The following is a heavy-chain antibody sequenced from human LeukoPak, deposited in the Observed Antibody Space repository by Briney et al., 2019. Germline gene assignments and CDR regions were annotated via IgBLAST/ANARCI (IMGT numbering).Heavy chain of an antibody. CDR1: GFTFSSYS. D-gene: IGHD4-17*01. Sequence: GGSLRLSCAASGFTFSSYSMNWVRQASGKGLEWVSYISGSSSTIYYADSVRGRFTISRDSAKNSLYLQMNSLRDEDTAVYYCARRVTTVTTEYYFDYWGQGTLVTVSS. CDR3: ARRVTTVTTEYYFDY. V-gene: IGHV3-48*02. CDR2: ISGSSSTI. J-gene: IGHJ4*02.